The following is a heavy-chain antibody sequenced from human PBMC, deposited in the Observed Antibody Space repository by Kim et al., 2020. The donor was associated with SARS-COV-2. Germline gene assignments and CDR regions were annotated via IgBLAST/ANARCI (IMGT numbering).Heavy chain of an antibody. Sequence: VKGRFTISRDDSKDTLYLQMTSLKMEDTAVYYCTTEWGAGGTTSVVAFDLWGQGTMVTVSS. V-gene: IGHV3-15*01. CDR3: TTEWGAGGTTSVVAFDL. J-gene: IGHJ3*01. D-gene: IGHD4-4*01.